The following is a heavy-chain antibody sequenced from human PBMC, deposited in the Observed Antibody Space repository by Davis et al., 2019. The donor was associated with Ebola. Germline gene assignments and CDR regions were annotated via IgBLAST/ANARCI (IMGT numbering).Heavy chain of an antibody. CDR1: GFTFSSYA. Sequence: GESLKISCAASGFTFSSYAMHWVRQAPGKGLEWVAVISYDGSNKYYADSVKGRFTISRDNSKNTLYLQMNSLRAEDTAVYYCARDLTSVFGDYYGMDVWGQGTTVTVSS. J-gene: IGHJ6*02. V-gene: IGHV3-30-3*01. D-gene: IGHD3-3*01. CDR3: ARDLTSVFGDYYGMDV. CDR2: ISYDGSNK.